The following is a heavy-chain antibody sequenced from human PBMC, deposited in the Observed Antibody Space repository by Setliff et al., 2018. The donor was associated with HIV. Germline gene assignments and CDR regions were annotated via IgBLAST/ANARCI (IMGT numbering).Heavy chain of an antibody. V-gene: IGHV4-4*07. J-gene: IGHJ4*03. Sequence: SETLSLTCTVSGGSINSYYWSWIRQPAGKGLEWIGRIYSSGSTNYNPSLKSRVTMSVDTSKNQISLKLSSVTAADTAMYYCARRMAAGTFDYWGQGTTVTVSS. CDR1: GGSINSYY. CDR3: ARRMAAGTFDY. CDR2: IYSSGST. D-gene: IGHD6-13*01.